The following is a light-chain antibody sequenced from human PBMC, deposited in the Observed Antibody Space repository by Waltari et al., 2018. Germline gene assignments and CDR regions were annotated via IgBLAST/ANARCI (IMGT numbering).Light chain of an antibody. CDR3: QKHDRLPAT. V-gene: IGKV3-20*01. CDR2: GAS. J-gene: IGKJ1*01. Sequence: EIVLTKSSDTLSFPRGERPTLSWRASQSIARYLVWYQQKPGQAHRLLISGASTRAAGIPDRFSGSGSATDFSLTISRLEPEDFAVYHCQKHDRLPATFGQGTKVEIK. CDR1: QSIARY.